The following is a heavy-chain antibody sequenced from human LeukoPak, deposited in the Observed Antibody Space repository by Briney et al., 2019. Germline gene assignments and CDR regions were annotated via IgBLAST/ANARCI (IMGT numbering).Heavy chain of an antibody. CDR3: ARPDEQQLVRDAFDI. J-gene: IGHJ3*02. D-gene: IGHD6-13*01. CDR2: ISSSSSYI. V-gene: IGHV3-21*01. Sequence: PGGSLRLSCAASGFTFSSYSMNWVRQAPGKGLEWVSSISSSSSYIHYADSVKGRFTISRDNAKNSLYLQMNSLRAEDTAVYYCARPDEQQLVRDAFDIWGQGTMVTVSS. CDR1: GFTFSSYS.